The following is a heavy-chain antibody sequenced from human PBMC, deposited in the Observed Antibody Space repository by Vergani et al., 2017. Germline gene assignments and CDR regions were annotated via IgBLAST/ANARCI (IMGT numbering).Heavy chain of an antibody. D-gene: IGHD3-10*01. CDR2: ISSSSSYI. V-gene: IGHV3-21*01. CDR1: GFTFSSYS. Sequence: EVQLVESGGGLVKPGGSLRLSCAASGFTFSSYSMNWVRQAPGKGREWVSSISSSSSYIYYADSVKGRLTISRDNAKNSLYLQMNSLRAEDTAVYYCASQDYVSGSWGYWGQGTLVTVSS. CDR3: ASQDYVSGSWGY. J-gene: IGHJ4*02.